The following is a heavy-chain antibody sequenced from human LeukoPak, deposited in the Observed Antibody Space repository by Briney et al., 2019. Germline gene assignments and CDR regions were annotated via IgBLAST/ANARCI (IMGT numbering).Heavy chain of an antibody. D-gene: IGHD3-9*01. CDR1: GFIYSTYG. J-gene: IGHJ4*02. CDR3: AKPSTFNYGILTGPQHFFDY. Sequence: GGSLRLSCAASGFIYSTYGMSWVRQAPGKGLEWVSAISGSGGNTFYADSVKGRFTISRDNSKNTLYLQMNSLRAEDTAVYYCAKPSTFNYGILTGPQHFFDYWGQGTLVSVSS. CDR2: ISGSGGNT. V-gene: IGHV3-23*01.